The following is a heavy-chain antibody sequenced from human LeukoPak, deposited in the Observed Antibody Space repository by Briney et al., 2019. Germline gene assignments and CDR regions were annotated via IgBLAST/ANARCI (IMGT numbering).Heavy chain of an antibody. CDR2: ISYGGSNK. V-gene: IGHV3-30*03. CDR3: ADPPRDI. J-gene: IGHJ3*02. CDR1: GFTFSSYG. Sequence: HPGGSLRLSCAASGFTFSSYGMHWVRQAPGKGLEWVAVISYGGSNKYYADSVKGRFTISRDNSKNTLYLQMNSLRAEDTAVYYCADPPRDIWGQGTMVTVSS.